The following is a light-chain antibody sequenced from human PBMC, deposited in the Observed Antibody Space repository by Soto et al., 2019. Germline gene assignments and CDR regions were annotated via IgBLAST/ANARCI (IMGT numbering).Light chain of an antibody. CDR2: LNSDGSH. CDR1: SGHSNYA. J-gene: IGLJ2*01. CDR3: QTWGTGIVV. Sequence: QLVLPQSPSASASLGASVKLTCTLSSGHSNYAIAWHQQQPEKGPRYLIKLNSDGSHSKGDGIPDRFSGSSSGAERYLSISSLQSEDEADYFCQTWGTGIVVFGGGTKLTVL. V-gene: IGLV4-69*01.